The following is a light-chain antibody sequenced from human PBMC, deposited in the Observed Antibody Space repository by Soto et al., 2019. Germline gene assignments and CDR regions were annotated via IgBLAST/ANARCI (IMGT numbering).Light chain of an antibody. V-gene: IGKV3-11*01. J-gene: IGKJ4*01. CDR3: QQRSNWPT. Sequence: EIVLTQSPATLSFAPGERATLSCRASQSVSSYLAWYQQKPGQAHRLLIYDASNRATGIPARFSGSGSGTDFTITISSLEPEDFAVYYCQQRSNWPTFGGGTKVEIK. CDR1: QSVSSY. CDR2: DAS.